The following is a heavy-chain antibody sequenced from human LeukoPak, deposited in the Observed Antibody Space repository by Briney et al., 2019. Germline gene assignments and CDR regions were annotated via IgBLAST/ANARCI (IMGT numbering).Heavy chain of an antibody. J-gene: IGHJ4*02. CDR2: IRFDGSNT. CDR3: AKAGGSSWAVLDY. Sequence: GGSLTLSCAASGFTFSSNGMHWLRQAPAKGLEWVAFIRFDGSNTYYADSVKGRLTISRDTSKNTLYLQMNSLRPEDTAVYYCAKAGGSSWAVLDYWGQGTLVTVSS. CDR1: GFTFSSNG. V-gene: IGHV3-30*02. D-gene: IGHD6-13*01.